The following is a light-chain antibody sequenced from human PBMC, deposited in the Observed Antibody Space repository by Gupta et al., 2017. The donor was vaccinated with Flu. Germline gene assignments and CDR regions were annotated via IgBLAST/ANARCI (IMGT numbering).Light chain of an antibody. CDR2: VNS. CDR3: QSYDRSLSGRV. CDR1: SSNIGAGYD. V-gene: IGLV1-40*01. J-gene: IGLJ3*02. Sequence: QSVLTQPPSVSGAPGQRVIISCPGRSSNIGAGYDVHWYQHLPGTAPKLLIYVNSNRPSGVPDRFSGSKSGTSASLAITGLQAEDEADYYCQSYDRSLSGRVFGGGTKLTVL.